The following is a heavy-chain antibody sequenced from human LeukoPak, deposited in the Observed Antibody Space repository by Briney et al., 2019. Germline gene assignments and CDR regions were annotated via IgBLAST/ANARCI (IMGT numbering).Heavy chain of an antibody. CDR3: ARRVVITSSWFDP. CDR2: MNPNSGNT. D-gene: IGHD3-22*01. V-gene: IGHV1-8*03. CDR1: GYTFTSYD. Sequence: ASVKVSCKASGYTFTSYDINWVRQATGQGLEWMGWMNPNSGNTGYAQKFQGRVTITRNTSISTAYMELRSLRSDDTAVYYCARRVVITSSWFDPWGQGTLVTVSS. J-gene: IGHJ5*02.